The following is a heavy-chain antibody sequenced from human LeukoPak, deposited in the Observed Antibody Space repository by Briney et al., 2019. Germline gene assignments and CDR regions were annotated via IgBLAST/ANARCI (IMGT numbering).Heavy chain of an antibody. D-gene: IGHD2-2*01. V-gene: IGHV1-8*02. Sequence: ASVKVSCKASGGTFSSYAISWVRQATGQGLEWMGWMNPNSGNTGYAQKFQGRVTITRNTSISTAYMELSSLRSEDTAVYYCARGDLGYCTGASCYSVDYWGQGSLVTVSS. CDR3: ARGDLGYCTGASCYSVDY. CDR1: GGTFSSYA. J-gene: IGHJ4*02. CDR2: MNPNSGNT.